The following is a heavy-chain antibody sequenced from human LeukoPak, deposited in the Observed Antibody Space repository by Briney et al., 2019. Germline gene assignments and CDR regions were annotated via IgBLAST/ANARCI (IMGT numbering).Heavy chain of an antibody. J-gene: IGHJ4*02. CDR1: GYTFTSYD. CDR2: MNPNGGNT. V-gene: IGHV1-8*03. D-gene: IGHD3-22*01. Sequence: ASVKVSCKASGYTFTSYDINWVRQAPGQGLEWMGWMNPNGGNTVYAQKFKGRVTITRNTSISTAYMELSSLRSEDTAVYYCASTPRKYYYDSSGYANDYWGQGTLVTVSS. CDR3: ASTPRKYYYDSSGYANDY.